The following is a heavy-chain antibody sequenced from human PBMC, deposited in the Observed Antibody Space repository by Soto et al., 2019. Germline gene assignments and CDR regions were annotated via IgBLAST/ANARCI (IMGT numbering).Heavy chain of an antibody. CDR3: ARDHVGRRWYLDS. D-gene: IGHD1-1*01. CDR2: ISAYNGNT. CDR1: GYTFTSYG. Sequence: QVQLVQSGPEVKKPGASVKVSCKASGYTFTSYGISWVRQAPGQGLELMGWISAYNGNTKYEEEFQCRVTMTTDTSTSTAYMELTGLRSDYTAVYYCARDHVGRRWYLDSWGQGTLVTVSS. V-gene: IGHV1-18*04. J-gene: IGHJ4*02.